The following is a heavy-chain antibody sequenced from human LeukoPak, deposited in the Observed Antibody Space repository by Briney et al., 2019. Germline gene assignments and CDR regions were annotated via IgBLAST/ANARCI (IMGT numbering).Heavy chain of an antibody. CDR3: ARSIRDCSGGSCYSGWFDP. Sequence: SETLSLTCSVSGGSISSYYWSWIRQPPGKGLEWIGYIYYSGSTNYNPSLKSRVTISVYTSKNQFSLKLSSVTAADTAVYYCARSIRDCSGGSCYSGWFDPWGQGTLVTVSS. CDR2: IYYSGST. D-gene: IGHD2-15*01. CDR1: GGSISSYY. V-gene: IGHV4-59*08. J-gene: IGHJ5*02.